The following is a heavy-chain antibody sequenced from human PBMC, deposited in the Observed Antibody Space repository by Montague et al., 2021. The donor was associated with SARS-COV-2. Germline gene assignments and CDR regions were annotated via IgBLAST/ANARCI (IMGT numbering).Heavy chain of an antibody. CDR1: GGSISSTSYY. CDR2: IYYSGST. V-gene: IGHV4-39*01. CDR3: AGPIVVVTAPNYYGMVV. Sequence: SETLSLTCSVSGGSISSTSYYWGWIRQPPGKGLEWIGSIYYSGSTYYNPSLRSRVTISVDTSKNQFSLKLSSVTAADTAVYYCAGPIVVVTAPNYYGMVVWGQGTTVTVSS. D-gene: IGHD2-21*02. J-gene: IGHJ6*02.